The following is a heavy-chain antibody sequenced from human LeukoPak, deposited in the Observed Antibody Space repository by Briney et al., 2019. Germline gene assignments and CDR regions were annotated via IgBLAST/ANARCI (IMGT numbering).Heavy chain of an antibody. J-gene: IGHJ4*02. D-gene: IGHD2-2*01. V-gene: IGHV4-39*01. Sequence: SETLSLTCTVSGGSISSSSYYWGWIRQPPGKGLEWIGSIYYSGSTYYNPSLKSRVTISVDTSKNQFSLMLSSVTAADTAVYYCATLPILTYQLLWEDFDYWGQGTLVTVSS. CDR3: ATLPILTYQLLWEDFDY. CDR2: IYYSGST. CDR1: GGSISSSSYY.